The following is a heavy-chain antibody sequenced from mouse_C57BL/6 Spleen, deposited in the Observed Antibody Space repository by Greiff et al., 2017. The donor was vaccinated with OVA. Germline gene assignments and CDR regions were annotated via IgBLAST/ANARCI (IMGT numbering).Heavy chain of an antibody. V-gene: IGHV5-9*01. CDR2: ISGGGGNT. Sequence: EVKLMESGGGLVKPGGSLKLSCAASGFTFSSYTMSWVRQTPEKRLEWVATISGGGGNTYYPDSVKGRFTISRDNVKNTLYLQMSSLRSEDTALYYCARQGGRTGTTWFAYWGQGTLVTVSA. CDR1: GFTFSSYT. CDR3: ARQGGRTGTTWFAY. D-gene: IGHD4-1*01. J-gene: IGHJ3*01.